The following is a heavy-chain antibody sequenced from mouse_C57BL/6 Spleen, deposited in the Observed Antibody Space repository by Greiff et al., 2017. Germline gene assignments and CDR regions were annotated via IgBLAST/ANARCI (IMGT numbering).Heavy chain of an antibody. CDR2: INPGSGGT. J-gene: IGHJ2*01. V-gene: IGHV1-54*01. CDR1: GYAFTNYL. D-gene: IGHD2-5*01. Sequence: VQVVESGAELVRPGTSVKVSCKTSGYAFTNYLIEWVKQRPGQGLEWIGVINPGSGGTNYNEKFKGKATLTADKSSSTAYMQLSSLTSEDSAVYFCARSIVTTYYFDYWGQGTTLTVSS. CDR3: ARSIVTTYYFDY.